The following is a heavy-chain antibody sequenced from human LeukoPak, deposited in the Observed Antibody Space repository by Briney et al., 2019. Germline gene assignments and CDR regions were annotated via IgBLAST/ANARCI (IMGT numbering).Heavy chain of an antibody. CDR2: IWYEGNNS. CDR1: GFTFSSTR. J-gene: IGHJ4*02. D-gene: IGHD4-11*01. CDR3: AKDYGTTATAVQRRAPYFDY. Sequence: GGSLSLFCAPSGFTFSSTRVHWVRQATGRGLQWVGLIWYEGNNSVYADPVTGRLTISRDNSTNTVHLQMNNLRAEDTAVYYCAKDYGTTATAVQRRAPYFDYWGQGALVTVAS. V-gene: IGHV3-33*06.